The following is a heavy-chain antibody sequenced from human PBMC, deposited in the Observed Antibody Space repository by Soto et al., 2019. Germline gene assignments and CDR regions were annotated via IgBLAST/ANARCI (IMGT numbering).Heavy chain of an antibody. CDR3: ARGPGYGAVLVY. D-gene: IGHD4-17*01. V-gene: IGHV4-34*01. J-gene: IGHJ4*02. Sequence: KASETLSLTCAVYGGSFSGYYWSWIRQPPGKGLEWIGEINHSGSTNYNPSLKSRVTISVDTSKNQFSLKLSSVTAADTAVYYCARGPGYGAVLVYWGQGTLVTVSS. CDR2: INHSGST. CDR1: GGSFSGYY.